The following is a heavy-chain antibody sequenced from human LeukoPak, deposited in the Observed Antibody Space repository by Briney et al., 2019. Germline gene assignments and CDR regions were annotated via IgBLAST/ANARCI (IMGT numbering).Heavy chain of an antibody. V-gene: IGHV4-34*01. CDR3: ARREGFGELSVFDY. D-gene: IGHD3-10*01. CDR2: INHSGST. CDR1: GGSFSGYY. Sequence: SETLSLTCAVYGGSFSGYYWSWIRQPPGKGLEWIGEINHSGSTYYNPSLKSRVTISVDTSKNQFSLKLSSVTAADTAVYYCARREGFGELSVFDYWGQGTLVTVSS. J-gene: IGHJ4*02.